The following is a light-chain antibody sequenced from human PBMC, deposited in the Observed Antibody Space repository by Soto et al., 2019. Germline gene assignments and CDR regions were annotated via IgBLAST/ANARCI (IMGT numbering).Light chain of an antibody. J-gene: IGKJ2*01. Sequence: EIVMTQSPATLSVSPGERATLSCRASQSVSSNLAWYQQKPGQAPRLLIYGASTRATGIPARFSGSGSGTEFTLTISSLQSEDFAVYYCQRYNNWPPLFGQGTKLEIK. CDR1: QSVSSN. V-gene: IGKV3-15*01. CDR2: GAS. CDR3: QRYNNWPPL.